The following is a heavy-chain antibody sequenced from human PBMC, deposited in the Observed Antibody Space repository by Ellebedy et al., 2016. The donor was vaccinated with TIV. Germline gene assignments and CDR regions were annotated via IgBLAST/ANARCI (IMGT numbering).Heavy chain of an antibody. CDR1: GFSLSTSGMR. V-gene: IGHV2-70*01. CDR2: IDWDDDK. CDR3: ARIRGAVAETVDYYYYYGMDV. J-gene: IGHJ6*02. Sequence: SGPTLVXPTQTLTLTCTFSGFSLSTSGMRVSWIRQPPGKALEWLALIDWDDDKYYSTSLKTRLTISKDTSKNQVVLTMTNMDPVDTATYYCARIRGAVAETVDYYYYYGMDVWGQGTTVTVSS. D-gene: IGHD6-19*01.